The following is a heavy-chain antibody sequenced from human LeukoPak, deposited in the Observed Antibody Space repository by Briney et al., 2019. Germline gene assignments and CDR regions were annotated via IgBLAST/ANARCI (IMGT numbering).Heavy chain of an antibody. CDR1: GFTFSSYE. Sequence: GGSLRLSCAASGFTFSSYEMNWVRQAPGKGLEWVSSISRSATTIYYADSVKGRFTISRDNAKNSLYLQMNSLRAEDTAVYYCARDQRYFDWDYGDYFDYWGQGTLVTVSS. D-gene: IGHD3-9*01. CDR2: ISRSATTI. V-gene: IGHV3-48*03. CDR3: ARDQRYFDWDYGDYFDY. J-gene: IGHJ4*02.